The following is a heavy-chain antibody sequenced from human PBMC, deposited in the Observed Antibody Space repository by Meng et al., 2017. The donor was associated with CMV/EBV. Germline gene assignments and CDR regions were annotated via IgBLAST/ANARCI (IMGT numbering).Heavy chain of an antibody. V-gene: IGHV4-31*03. D-gene: IGHD6-13*01. CDR1: GGSISSGGYY. Sequence: SETLSLTCTVSGGSISSGGYYWSWIRQHPGKGLEWIGYIYYSGSTYYNPSLKSRVTTSVDTSKNQFSLKLSSVTAADTAVYYCAREVGSRGWFDPWGQGTLVTVSS. CDR3: AREVGSRGWFDP. CDR2: IYYSGST. J-gene: IGHJ5*02.